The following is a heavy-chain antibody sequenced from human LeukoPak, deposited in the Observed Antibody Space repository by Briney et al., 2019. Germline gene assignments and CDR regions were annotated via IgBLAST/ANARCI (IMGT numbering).Heavy chain of an antibody. CDR1: GFTFSDYY. CDR3: ARDQTGIPVAATGWFDP. D-gene: IGHD6-19*01. Sequence: PGGSLRLSCAASGFTFSDYYMSRIPQAPGRGLDWVSYISNSGTTRYYADSVKGRFTISRDNANNSLYLQMNSLRAEDTAVYYCARDQTGIPVAATGWFDPWGQGTLVTVSS. CDR2: ISNSGTTR. V-gene: IGHV3-11*04. J-gene: IGHJ5*02.